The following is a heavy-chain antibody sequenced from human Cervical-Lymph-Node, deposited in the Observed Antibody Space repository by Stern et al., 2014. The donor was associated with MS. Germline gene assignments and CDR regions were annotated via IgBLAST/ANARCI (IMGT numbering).Heavy chain of an antibody. D-gene: IGHD6-6*01. CDR3: ARAAYSTSSYNY. J-gene: IGHJ4*02. Sequence: QVQLVQSGAEVKKPGSSVKVSCKASGGTFNTNVISWVRQAPAQGLEWMGGIIPIFGTALYAQKFQGRVTTTATETTRAVFMQLTSLRSEDTSVYYWARAAYSTSSYNYWGQGTLVIVSS. CDR2: IIPIFGTA. CDR1: GGTFNTNV. V-gene: IGHV1-69*12.